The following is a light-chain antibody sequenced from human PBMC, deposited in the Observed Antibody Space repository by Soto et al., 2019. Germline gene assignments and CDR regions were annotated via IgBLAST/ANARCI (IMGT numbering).Light chain of an antibody. Sequence: DIQMTQSPSSLSASVGDRVTITCRASQDISNYLAWYQQKPGKVPKLLIYTASTLQSGVPSRFSGSGSGTDFTLTISSLQPEDVATYYFQKYNSAPLTFGPGTKVDIK. CDR3: QKYNSAPLT. CDR1: QDISNY. V-gene: IGKV1-27*01. CDR2: TAS. J-gene: IGKJ3*01.